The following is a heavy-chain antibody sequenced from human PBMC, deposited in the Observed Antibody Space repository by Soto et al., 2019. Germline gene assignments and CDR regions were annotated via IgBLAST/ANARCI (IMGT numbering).Heavy chain of an antibody. V-gene: IGHV3-21*01. CDR2: ISTSSSYI. CDR1: GFTVSDYW. CDR3: ARVQRAAHDAFDV. Sequence: GGSLRLSCAASGFTVSDYWMSWVRQAPGQGLEWVSSISTSSSYIYYADSVKGRFTISRDNAKNLLYLQMNGLRAEDTAVYYCARVQRAAHDAFDVWGQGTMVTVSS. D-gene: IGHD2-15*01. J-gene: IGHJ3*01.